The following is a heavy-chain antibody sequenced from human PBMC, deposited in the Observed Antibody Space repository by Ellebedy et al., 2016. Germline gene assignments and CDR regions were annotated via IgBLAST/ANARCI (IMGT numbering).Heavy chain of an antibody. CDR2: INPSGGST. J-gene: IGHJ4*02. Sequence: ASVKVSXXASGYTFTSYYMHWVRQAPGQGLEWMGIINPSGGSTSYAQKFQGRVTMTRDTSTSTVYMELSSLRSEDTAVYYCARVGRDGYNYDYWGQGTLVTVSS. CDR1: GYTFTSYY. V-gene: IGHV1-46*01. D-gene: IGHD5-24*01. CDR3: ARVGRDGYNYDY.